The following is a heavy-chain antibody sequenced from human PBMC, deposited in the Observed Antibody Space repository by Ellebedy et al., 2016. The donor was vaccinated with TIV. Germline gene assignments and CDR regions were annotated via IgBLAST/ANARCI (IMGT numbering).Heavy chain of an antibody. J-gene: IGHJ5*02. CDR2: IFYSGST. CDR1: GGSVSSYY. V-gene: IGHV4-59*08. Sequence: MPSETLSLTCTVSGGSVSSYYWSWIRQPPGKGLEWIGYIFYSGSTNYSPSLKSRVTISLDTSKNQFSLKLNSVTAADTAVYYCARHVIVVVPAAIWFDPWGQGTLVTVSS. CDR3: ARHVIVVVPAAIWFDP. D-gene: IGHD2-2*01.